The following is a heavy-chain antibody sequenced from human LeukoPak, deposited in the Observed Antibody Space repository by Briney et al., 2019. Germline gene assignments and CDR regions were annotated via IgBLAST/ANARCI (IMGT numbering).Heavy chain of an antibody. V-gene: IGHV4-59*08. D-gene: IGHD3-22*01. CDR3: ARTYDSTAYHF. CDR1: GGSVTSYY. J-gene: IGHJ4*01. CDR2: IYHSGLT. Sequence: SETLSLTCSVSGGSVTSYYWNWIRQTPDKGLEWIAYIYHSGLTRYNPSLKSRVTISMDTSKNQISLRVASVTAADTGFYYCARTYDSTAYHFWGHGTQVTVSS.